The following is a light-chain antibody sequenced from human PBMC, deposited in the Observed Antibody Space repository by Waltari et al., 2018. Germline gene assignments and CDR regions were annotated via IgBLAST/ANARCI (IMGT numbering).Light chain of an antibody. J-gene: IGLJ3*02. CDR1: SGSLSTTSY. V-gene: IGLV8-61*01. CDR3: ALYMGSGIWV. CDR2: TAN. Sequence: QTVVTQAPSLSVSPGGTVTLTCALSSGSLSTTSYATWYQQTPGQPQRTLVYTANARSSGVPFRFSGSILGNTAALTITGAQADDESDYYCALYMGSGIWVFGGGTRLTVL.